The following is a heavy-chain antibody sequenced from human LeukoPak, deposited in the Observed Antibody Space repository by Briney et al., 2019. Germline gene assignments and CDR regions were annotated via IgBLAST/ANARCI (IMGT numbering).Heavy chain of an antibody. J-gene: IGHJ4*02. V-gene: IGHV4-34*01. D-gene: IGHD5-24*01. CDR3: ARAPVEMATDFDY. CDR1: GGSFSGYY. Sequence: PSETLSLTCAVYGGSFSGYYWSWIRQPPGKGLEWIGEINYSGSTNYNPSLKSRVTISVDTSKSQFSLKLSSVTAADTAVYYCARAPVEMATDFDYWGQGTLVTVSS. CDR2: INYSGST.